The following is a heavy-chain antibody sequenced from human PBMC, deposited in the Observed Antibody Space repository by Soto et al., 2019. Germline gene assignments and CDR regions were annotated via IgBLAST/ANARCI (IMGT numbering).Heavy chain of an antibody. CDR1: GDTFSDYY. D-gene: IGHD5-18*01. Sequence: GASVKVSCKASGDTFSDYYLHWLRQAPGQGLEWMGWISPKSGGTHYAPKFEGRVTLTTDTSISTAFMELGRLTSDDTAVYYCARGPRTQLWFPNVYWGQGTLVTVSS. CDR3: ARGPRTQLWFPNVY. CDR2: ISPKSGGT. J-gene: IGHJ4*02. V-gene: IGHV1-2*02.